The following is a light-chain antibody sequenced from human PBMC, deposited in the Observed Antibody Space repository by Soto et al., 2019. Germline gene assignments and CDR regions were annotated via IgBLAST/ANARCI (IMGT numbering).Light chain of an antibody. CDR2: EVS. CDR1: SSDVGGYNY. V-gene: IGLV2-8*01. CDR3: SSYAGSNNFRV. J-gene: IGLJ2*01. Sequence: QSALTQPPSASGSPGQSVTISCTGTSSDVGGYNYVSWYQQHPGKAPKLMIYEVSKRPSGVPDRFSGSKSGNTASLNVSGLQAEDEAYYYCSSYAGSNNFRVFGGGTKLTVL.